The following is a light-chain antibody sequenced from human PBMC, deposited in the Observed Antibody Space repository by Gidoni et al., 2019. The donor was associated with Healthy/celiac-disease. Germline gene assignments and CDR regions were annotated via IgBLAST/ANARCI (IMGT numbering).Light chain of an antibody. Sequence: ETVSTQSPGTLSLSPGDRATLSCRANQRVSSSYLAWYQQKPGQARRLLIYGASSRATGIPDRCSGSGYGTDFTLTIRRLEPEDFAVYYCQQYGSFFGGGTKVEIK. CDR2: GAS. V-gene: IGKV3-20*01. J-gene: IGKJ4*01. CDR1: QRVSSSY. CDR3: QQYGSF.